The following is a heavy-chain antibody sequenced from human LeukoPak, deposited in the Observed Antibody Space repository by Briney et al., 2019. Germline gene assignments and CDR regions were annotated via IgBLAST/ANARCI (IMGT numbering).Heavy chain of an antibody. CDR1: GDTFSSYA. J-gene: IGHJ6*03. CDR2: IIPIFGTA. Sequence: SVKVSCKASGDTFSSYAICWVRQAPGQGLEWMGRIIPIFGTANYAQKFQGRVTITTDESTSTAYMELSSLRSEDTAVYYCARDPYYYDSSGAGYYYYMDVWGKGTTVTVSS. V-gene: IGHV1-69*05. D-gene: IGHD3-22*01. CDR3: ARDPYYYDSSGAGYYYYMDV.